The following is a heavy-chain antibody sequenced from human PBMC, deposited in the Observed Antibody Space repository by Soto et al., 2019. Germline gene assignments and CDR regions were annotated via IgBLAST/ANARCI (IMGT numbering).Heavy chain of an antibody. J-gene: IGHJ6*02. Sequence: QVQLVESGGGVVQPGRSLRLSCAASGFTFSSYAMHWVRQAPGKGLEWVAVISYDGSNKYYADSVKGRFTISRDNSKNTLYLQMNSLRAKDTAVYYCARDGDVDTAMARYGMDVWGQGTTVTVSS. CDR1: GFTFSSYA. D-gene: IGHD5-18*01. CDR2: ISYDGSNK. CDR3: ARDGDVDTAMARYGMDV. V-gene: IGHV3-30-3*01.